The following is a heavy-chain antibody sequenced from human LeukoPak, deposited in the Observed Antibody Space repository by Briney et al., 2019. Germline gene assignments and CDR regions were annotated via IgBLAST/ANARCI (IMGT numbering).Heavy chain of an antibody. CDR1: GFTFSSYS. D-gene: IGHD2-15*01. J-gene: IGHJ6*03. Sequence: PGGSLRLSCAASGFTFSSYSMNWVRQAPGKGLEWVSYISSSSSTIYYADSVKGRFTISRDNAKNSLYLQMNSLRAEDTAVYYCARVDGDIVVVVAATNYYYYMDVWGKGTTVTVSS. CDR2: ISSSSSTI. V-gene: IGHV3-48*01. CDR3: ARVDGDIVVVVAATNYYYYMDV.